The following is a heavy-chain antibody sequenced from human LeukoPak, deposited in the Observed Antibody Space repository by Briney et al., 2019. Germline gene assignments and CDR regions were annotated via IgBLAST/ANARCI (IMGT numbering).Heavy chain of an antibody. D-gene: IGHD3-10*01. CDR1: GFTFRDFA. J-gene: IGHJ4*02. Sequence: GGSLRLSCAASGFTFRDFAMAWVRQAPGKGPEWVSTFSAGGNRTYYADSVKGRFIITRDNSKNTLYLQMNSLRAEDTAIYYCAKVLSKIYIYGPFDYWGQGSLVTVSS. V-gene: IGHV3-23*01. CDR3: AKVLSKIYIYGPFDY. CDR2: FSAGGNRT.